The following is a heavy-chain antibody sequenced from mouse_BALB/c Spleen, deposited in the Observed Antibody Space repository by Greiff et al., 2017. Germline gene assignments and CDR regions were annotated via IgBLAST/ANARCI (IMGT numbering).Heavy chain of an antibody. CDR1: GYTFSSYW. J-gene: IGHJ4*01. CDR2: ILPGSGST. V-gene: IGHV1-9*01. CDR3: ASMEYYNSYDMDY. D-gene: IGHD1-1*01. Sequence: VQLQQSGAELMTPGASVSISCKATGYTFSSYWVEWVKQRPGHGLEWIGVILPGSGSTNYNEKFKGMATFTADKSSNTAYMQLSRLKSEDSAVYYCASMEYYNSYDMDYWGQGTSVTVSS.